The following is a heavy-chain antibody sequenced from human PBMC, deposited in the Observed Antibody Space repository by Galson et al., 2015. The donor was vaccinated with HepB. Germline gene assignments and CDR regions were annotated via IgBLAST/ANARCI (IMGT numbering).Heavy chain of an antibody. CDR1: GYTFTGYY. J-gene: IGHJ1*01. CDR3: ARGLKVSYFQH. CDR2: INPNRGGT. V-gene: IGHV1-2*04. Sequence: SVKVSCKASGYTFTGYYMHWVRQAPGQGLEWMGWINPNRGGTNYAQKFQGWVTMTRDTSISTAYMELSRLRSDDTAVYYCARGLKVSYFQHWGQGTLVTVSS.